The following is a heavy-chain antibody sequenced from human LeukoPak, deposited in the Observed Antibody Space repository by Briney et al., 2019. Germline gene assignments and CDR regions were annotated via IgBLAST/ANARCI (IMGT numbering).Heavy chain of an antibody. CDR3: ARAYTGSFSGTLEY. D-gene: IGHD1-26*01. CDR1: GFTFSDYY. V-gene: IGHV3-11*04. CDR2: ISPSGITT. J-gene: IGHJ4*02. Sequence: GGSLRLSCAAPGFTFSDYYMTWIRQAPGKGLEWVSYISPSGITTYYTDSVKGRFTISRDNAKNSLYLQINSLRVEDTAVYYCARAYTGSFSGTLEYWGRGTLVTVSS.